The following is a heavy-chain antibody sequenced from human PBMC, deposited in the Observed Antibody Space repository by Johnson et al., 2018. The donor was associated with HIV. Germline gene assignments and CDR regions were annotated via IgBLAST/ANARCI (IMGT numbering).Heavy chain of an antibody. D-gene: IGHD1-26*01. CDR3: ARDLIVGASGSDAFDV. J-gene: IGHJ3*01. Sequence: QVQLVESGGGLVQHGGSLKLACAASGFTFSGSALHWVRQAPAKGLEWVAVISYDGSDKYYADSVKGRFTISRDSSKNTLYLQMNSLRAEDTALYYCARDLIVGASGSDAFDVWGQGTAVTVSS. V-gene: IGHV3-30*04. CDR1: GFTFSGSA. CDR2: ISYDGSDK.